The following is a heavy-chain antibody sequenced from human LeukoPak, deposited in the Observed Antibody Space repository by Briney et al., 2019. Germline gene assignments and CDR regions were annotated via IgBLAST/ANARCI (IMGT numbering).Heavy chain of an antibody. CDR2: ISYDGSNK. CDR3: ARDLYRIVVVPHYFDY. Sequence: GGSLRLSCAASGFTFSSYAMHWVRQAPGKGLEWVAVISYDGSNKYYADSVKGRFTISRDNSKNTLYLQMNSLRAEDTAVYYCARDLYRIVVVPHYFDYWGQGTLVTVSS. J-gene: IGHJ4*02. D-gene: IGHD3-22*01. V-gene: IGHV3-30*04. CDR1: GFTFSSYA.